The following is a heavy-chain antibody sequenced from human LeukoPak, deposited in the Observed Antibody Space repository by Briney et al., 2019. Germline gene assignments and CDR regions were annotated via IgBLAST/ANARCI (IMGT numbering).Heavy chain of an antibody. J-gene: IGHJ4*02. CDR3: ARVTPYYYDSSGYYIFDY. CDR2: IYYSGST. CDR1: GASVSSYY. V-gene: IGHV4-59*02. D-gene: IGHD3-22*01. Sequence: PSETLSLTCTVSGASVSSYYWQWIRQPPGKGLEWIGYIYYSGSTNYNPSLKSRVTISVDTSKNQFSLKLSSVTAADTAVYYCARVTPYYYDSSGYYIFDYWGQGTLVTVSS.